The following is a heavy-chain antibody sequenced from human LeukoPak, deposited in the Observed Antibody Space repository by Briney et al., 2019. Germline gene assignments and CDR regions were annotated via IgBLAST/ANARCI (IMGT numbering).Heavy chain of an antibody. V-gene: IGHV4-34*01. Sequence: PSETLSLTCAVYGGSFSGYYWSWIRQPPGKGLEWIGEINHSGSTNYNPSLKSRVTISVDTSKNQFSLKLSSVTAADTAVYYCARILVSDYVWGSYRYFDYWGQGTLVTVSS. D-gene: IGHD3-16*02. CDR3: ARILVSDYVWGSYRYFDY. J-gene: IGHJ4*02. CDR2: INHSGST. CDR1: GGSFSGYY.